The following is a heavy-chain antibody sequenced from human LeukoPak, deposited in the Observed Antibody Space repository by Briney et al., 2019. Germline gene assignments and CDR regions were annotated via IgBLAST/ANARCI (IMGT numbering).Heavy chain of an antibody. J-gene: IGHJ4*02. CDR2: TYPGNSDT. CDR3: ARQRGSYAYDY. D-gene: IGHD5-18*01. V-gene: IGHV5-51*01. Sequence: GESLQISCQHSGYDFTNYWIAWVRQMPGQGLQWMGITYPGNSDTRYSPSFQGQVTISADKSFSTAYLQWSSLKAPDTAIYYCARQRGSYAYDYWGQGTLVTVSS. CDR1: GYDFTNYW.